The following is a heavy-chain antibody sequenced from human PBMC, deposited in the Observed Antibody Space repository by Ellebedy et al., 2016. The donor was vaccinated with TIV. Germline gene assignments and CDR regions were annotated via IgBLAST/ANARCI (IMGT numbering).Heavy chain of an antibody. D-gene: IGHD6-19*01. V-gene: IGHV4-4*07. Sequence: MPSETLSLTCTVSGGPTSSYFWSWIRQPAGKGLQWIGRIYARGRTNYNPSLKSRVTMSVDTSRNQFSLQLSSVTAADTAVYYCASDTAVTGYGMDVWGQGTTVTVSS. CDR1: GGPTSSYF. CDR3: ASDTAVTGYGMDV. J-gene: IGHJ6*02. CDR2: IYARGRT.